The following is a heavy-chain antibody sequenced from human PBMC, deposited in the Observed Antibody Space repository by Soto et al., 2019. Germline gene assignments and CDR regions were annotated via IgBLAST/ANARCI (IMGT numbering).Heavy chain of an antibody. Sequence: EVQLVESGGGLVQPGGSLRLSCVASGFTFSTYNMNWVRQAPGKGLEWVSYITNTGSTIYYADSVKGRFTISRDNAKNSLFLQMKSLRDEDTAVYYCARGPYGHDYWGQGTLVTVSS. D-gene: IGHD3-10*01. J-gene: IGHJ4*02. CDR1: GFTFSTYN. V-gene: IGHV3-48*02. CDR3: ARGPYGHDY. CDR2: ITNTGSTI.